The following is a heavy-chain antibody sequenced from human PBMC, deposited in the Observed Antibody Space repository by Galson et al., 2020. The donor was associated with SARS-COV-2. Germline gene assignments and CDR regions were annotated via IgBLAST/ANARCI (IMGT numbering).Heavy chain of an antibody. D-gene: IGHD3-3*01. CDR1: GFTFGDYA. Sequence: TGGSLRLSCTASGFTFGDYAMSWVRQAPGKGLEWVGFIRSKAYGGTTEYAASVKGRFTISRDDSKSIAYLQMNSLKTEDTAVYYCTRLDFWSGYYFDYWGQGTLVTVSS. V-gene: IGHV3-49*04. J-gene: IGHJ4*02. CDR3: TRLDFWSGYYFDY. CDR2: IRSKAYGGTT.